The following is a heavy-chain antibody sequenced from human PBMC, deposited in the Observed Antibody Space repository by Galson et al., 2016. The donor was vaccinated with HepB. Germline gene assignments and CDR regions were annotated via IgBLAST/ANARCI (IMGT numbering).Heavy chain of an antibody. J-gene: IGHJ5*02. CDR2: IYHSGST. CDR3: ATGPPTKRLDP. Sequence: ETLSLTCDVYGGSIGSSYWWSWVRQPPGKGLEWIGEIYHSGSTNDNPSLQSRVTISVDKSKNQFSLNLSPVTAADTAVYYCATGPPTKRLDPWGQGILVTVSS. V-gene: IGHV4-4*02. CDR1: GGSIGSSYW.